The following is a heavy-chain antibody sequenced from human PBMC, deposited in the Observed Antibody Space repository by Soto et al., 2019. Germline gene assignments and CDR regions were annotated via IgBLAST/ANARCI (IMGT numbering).Heavy chain of an antibody. V-gene: IGHV3-21*01. CDR2: ISSSSSYI. CDR3: ARDQAAAPGTHVY. CDR1: GFTFSSYS. D-gene: IGHD6-13*01. Sequence: PGGSLRLSCAASGFTFSSYSMNWVRQAPGKGLEWVSSISSSSSYIYYADSVKGRFTISRDNAKNSLYLQMNSLRAEDTAVYYCARDQAAAPGTHVYWGQGTLVTVSS. J-gene: IGHJ4*02.